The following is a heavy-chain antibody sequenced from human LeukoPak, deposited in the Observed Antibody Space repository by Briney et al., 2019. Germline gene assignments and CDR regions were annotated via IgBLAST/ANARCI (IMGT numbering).Heavy chain of an antibody. CDR1: GYTFTSFG. CDR2: INAYNGNT. V-gene: IGHV1-18*01. Sequence: RASVKVSCKASGYTFTSFGFSWVRQAPGQRLEWMGWINAYNGNTNYAQKFQGRVTMTTDTSTDTAHLELRSLRSGDTAVYWCARSAWDNRGAFDIWGQGTMLTVSS. CDR3: ARSAWDNRGAFDI. J-gene: IGHJ3*02. D-gene: IGHD3-10*01.